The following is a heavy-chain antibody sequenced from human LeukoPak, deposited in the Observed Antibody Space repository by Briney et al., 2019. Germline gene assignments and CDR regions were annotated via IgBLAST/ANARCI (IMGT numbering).Heavy chain of an antibody. J-gene: IGHJ4*02. CDR3: ARAPWYYYDSSGYYYFDY. D-gene: IGHD3-22*01. CDR1: GGSFSGYY. CDR2: INHSGST. Sequence: SETLSLTCAVYGGSFSGYYWSWIRQPPGKGLEWIGEINHSGSTYYNPSLKSRVTISVDRSKNQFSLKLSSVTAADTAVYYCARAPWYYYDSSGYYYFDYWGQGTLVTVSS. V-gene: IGHV4-34*01.